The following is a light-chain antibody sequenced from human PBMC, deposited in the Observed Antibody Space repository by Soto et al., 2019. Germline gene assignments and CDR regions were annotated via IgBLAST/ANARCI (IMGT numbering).Light chain of an antibody. V-gene: IGLV2-14*01. Sequence: QSVLTQPASVSGSPGQSITISCTGTSSDVGAYNYVSWYQQHPGKAPKLMIYDVSNRPSGLSNRFSGSKFGNTASLTISGLQAEDEADYYCSSYTSSSTLVFGGGTKVTVL. CDR3: SSYTSSSTLV. CDR2: DVS. J-gene: IGLJ2*01. CDR1: SSDVGAYNY.